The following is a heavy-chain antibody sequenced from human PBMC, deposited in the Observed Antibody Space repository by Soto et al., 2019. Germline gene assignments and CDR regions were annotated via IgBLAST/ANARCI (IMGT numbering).Heavy chain of an antibody. CDR3: ARARFDSWSHIYYGLDV. D-gene: IGHD3-3*01. CDR1: GGSFSAYS. CDR2: ITHGGST. V-gene: IGHV4-34*01. Sequence: KPSETLSLTCVVYGGSFSAYSWTWLRQSPGKGLEWIGEITHGGSTDYNPALKSRLVMSVDTSKNQFSLRVTSVTAADAAVYFCARARFDSWSHIYYGLDVWGQGTTVT. J-gene: IGHJ6*02.